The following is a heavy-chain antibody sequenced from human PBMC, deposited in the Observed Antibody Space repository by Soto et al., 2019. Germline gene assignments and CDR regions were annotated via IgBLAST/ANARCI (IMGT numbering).Heavy chain of an antibody. CDR2: ISGSGIST. V-gene: IGHV3-23*01. CDR1: GITFNNYA. D-gene: IGHD1-1*01. CDR3: AKEAGGGPTMLTGSFDY. J-gene: IGHJ4*02. Sequence: EVPLLESGGGLVQPGGSLRLSCAASGITFNNYALNWVRQAPGKGLEWVSGISGSGISTYYADFVKGRFTTSRDNSKNTLYLQMDGLRADDTALYYCAKEAGGGPTMLTGSFDYWGQGTLVTVSS.